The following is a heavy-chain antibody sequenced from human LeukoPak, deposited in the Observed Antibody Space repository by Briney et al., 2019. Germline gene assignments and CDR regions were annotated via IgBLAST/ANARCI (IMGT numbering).Heavy chain of an antibody. CDR2: INHSGGT. Sequence: SETLSLTCAVYGGSFNNYYWSWIRQPPGKGLEWIGEINHSGGTNYNPSLKSRVTISLDTSNNQFYVSLRSVTAADTAVYYCARGPRILTGYSPLDYWGQGTLVTVSS. V-gene: IGHV4-34*01. CDR1: GGSFNNYY. D-gene: IGHD3-9*01. CDR3: ARGPRILTGYSPLDY. J-gene: IGHJ4*02.